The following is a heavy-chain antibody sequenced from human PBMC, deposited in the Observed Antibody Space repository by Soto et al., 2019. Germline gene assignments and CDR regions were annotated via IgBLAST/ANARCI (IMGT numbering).Heavy chain of an antibody. CDR2: IVVGSGNT. D-gene: IGHD5-12*01. V-gene: IGHV1-58*02. CDR1: GFTFTSSA. J-gene: IGHJ6*02. Sequence: QMQLVQSGPEVKKPGTSVKVSCKASGFTFTSSAMQWVRQARGQRLEWIGWIVVGSGNTNYAQKFQEGVSITRDMSQSTAYMERSSLRSEDTAVYYCSADPGIVATSNGWGYYYYGMDVWGQGTTVTVSS. CDR3: SADPGIVATSNGWGYYYYGMDV.